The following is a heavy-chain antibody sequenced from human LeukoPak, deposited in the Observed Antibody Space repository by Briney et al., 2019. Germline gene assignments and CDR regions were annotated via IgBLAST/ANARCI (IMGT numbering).Heavy chain of an antibody. CDR1: GFIFSDYY. D-gene: IGHD3-22*01. V-gene: IGHV3-11*01. Sequence: GGSLRLSCAASGFIFSDYYMTWIRQTPGKGLEWLSYISDSGSTINYADSVKGRLTISRDNAKKSLFPQMNSLRAEDTAVYYCAIYYDSSGSIDHWGQGTLVTVSS. J-gene: IGHJ4*02. CDR2: ISDSGSTI. CDR3: AIYYDSSGSIDH.